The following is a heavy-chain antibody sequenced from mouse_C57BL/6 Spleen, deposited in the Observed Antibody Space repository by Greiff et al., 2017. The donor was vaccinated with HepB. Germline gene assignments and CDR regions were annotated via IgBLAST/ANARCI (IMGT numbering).Heavy chain of an antibody. CDR1: GYTFTSYW. D-gene: IGHD1-1*01. CDR2: IHPSDSDT. J-gene: IGHJ3*01. V-gene: IGHV1-74*01. CDR3: AIPRYECNPAWFAY. Sequence: QVQLQQPGAELVKPGASVKVSCKASGYTFTSYWMHWVKQRPGQGLEWIGRIHPSDSDTNYNQKFKGKATLTVDKSSSTAYMQLSSLTSEDSAVYFCAIPRYECNPAWFAYWGQGTLVTVSA.